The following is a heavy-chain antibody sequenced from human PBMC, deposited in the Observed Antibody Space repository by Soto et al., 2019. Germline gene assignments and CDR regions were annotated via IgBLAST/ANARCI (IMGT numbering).Heavy chain of an antibody. Sequence: GGSLSLSCAASGFTFSSAWMSWVRQSPGKGLEWVATIKPDGSEKYYVDSVKGRFTISRDNAKNSLYLQMNSLRAEDTAVYYCAKDGHDWAPFDYWGQGTLVTVSS. V-gene: IGHV3-7*01. CDR2: IKPDGSEK. D-gene: IGHD3-9*01. CDR3: AKDGHDWAPFDY. J-gene: IGHJ4*02. CDR1: GFTFSSAW.